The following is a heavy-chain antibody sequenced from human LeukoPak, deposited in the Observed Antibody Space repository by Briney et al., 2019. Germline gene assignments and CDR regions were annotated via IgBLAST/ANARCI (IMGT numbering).Heavy chain of an antibody. Sequence: SETLSLTCTVSGGSISSYYWSWIRQPPGKGLEWIGYIYYSGSTNYNPSLKSRVTISVDTSKNQFSLKLSSVTAADTAVYYCASQFYYYGSGSYMFQHWGQGTLVTVPS. CDR1: GGSISSYY. J-gene: IGHJ1*01. CDR2: IYYSGST. D-gene: IGHD3-10*01. CDR3: ASQFYYYGSGSYMFQH. V-gene: IGHV4-59*01.